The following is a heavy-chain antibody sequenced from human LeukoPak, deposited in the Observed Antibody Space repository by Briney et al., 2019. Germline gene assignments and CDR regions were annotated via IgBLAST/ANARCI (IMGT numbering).Heavy chain of an antibody. Sequence: SVKVSCKASGGTFSSYAISWVPQAPGQGLWWMGGIFPSFGTANYAQKFQGRVTITADESTSTAYMELSSLRSEDTAVYYCARDQAPWDFWSGYRLDYWGQGTLVTVSS. CDR1: GGTFSSYA. V-gene: IGHV1-69*01. J-gene: IGHJ4*02. D-gene: IGHD3-3*01. CDR2: IFPSFGTA. CDR3: ARDQAPWDFWSGYRLDY.